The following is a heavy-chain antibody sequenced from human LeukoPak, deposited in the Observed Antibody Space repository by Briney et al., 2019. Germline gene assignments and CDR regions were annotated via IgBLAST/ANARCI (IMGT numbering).Heavy chain of an antibody. CDR3: ARGTPGLTVPLDAFDI. Sequence: GGSLRLSCAASGFTFSRYSMNWVRQAPGRGLQWVSSISGSSSYIYYADSVKGRFTISRDNAKNSLYLQMNILRAEDTAVYYCARGTPGLTVPLDAFDIWGQGTMVTVSS. CDR2: ISGSSSYI. D-gene: IGHD2-15*01. J-gene: IGHJ3*02. CDR1: GFTFSRYS. V-gene: IGHV3-21*01.